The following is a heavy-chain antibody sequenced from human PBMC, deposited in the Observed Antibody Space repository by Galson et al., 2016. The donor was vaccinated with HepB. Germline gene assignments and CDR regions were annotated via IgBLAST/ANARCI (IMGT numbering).Heavy chain of an antibody. Sequence: ETLSLTCTVSGGPFISGGYSWGWIRQPPGKGLAWIGNVYYSGCTNSKPSLESRVTRSVDTSKSQFSLKLTSVTAADTANYYCAVPYNGGWYFVGYWGRGNLVTVSA. CDR2: VYYSGCT. V-gene: IGHV4-39*01. CDR3: AVPYNGGWYFVGY. J-gene: IGHJ4*02. D-gene: IGHD6-19*01. CDR1: GGPFISGGYS.